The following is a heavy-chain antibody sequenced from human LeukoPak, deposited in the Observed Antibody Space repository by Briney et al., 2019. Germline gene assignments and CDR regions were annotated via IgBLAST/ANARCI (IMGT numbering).Heavy chain of an antibody. CDR1: GYTFTSYY. J-gene: IGHJ4*02. CDR3: ARADDYGDFDY. D-gene: IGHD4-17*01. Sequence: ASVKVSCKASGYTFTSYYMHWVRQAPGQGLEWMGIINPSGGSTSYAQKFQGRVTMTSDTSTRTVYMDLSSLRSEDTAVYYCARADDYGDFDYWGQGTLVTVSS. V-gene: IGHV1-46*01. CDR2: INPSGGST.